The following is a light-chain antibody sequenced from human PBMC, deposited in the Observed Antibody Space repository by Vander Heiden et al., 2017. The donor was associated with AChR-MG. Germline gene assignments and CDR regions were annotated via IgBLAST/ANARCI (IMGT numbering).Light chain of an antibody. V-gene: IGKV1-27*01. CDR1: QGISTY. J-gene: IGKJ3*01. Sequence: DTQMTQSPSSLSASVGDGVTITCRASQGISTYLAWYQQRPGKVPELLIYGASTLRSGVPSRFSGSGSGTDFTLTISGLQPEDVATYYWQKYDSAPFTFGPGTKVDI. CDR2: GAS. CDR3: QKYDSAPFT.